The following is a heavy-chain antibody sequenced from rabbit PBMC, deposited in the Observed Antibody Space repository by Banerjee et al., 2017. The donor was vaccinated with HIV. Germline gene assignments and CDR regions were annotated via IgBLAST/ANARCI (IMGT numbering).Heavy chain of an antibody. D-gene: IGHD6-1*01. CDR3: ARDDAGYAIVNGNL. CDR1: GFSLSNNYV. CDR2: IVIGSTDST. Sequence: QSLQESGGGLFQPGGSLALTCKASGFSLSNNYVMSWVRQAPGKGLEWIACIVIGSTDSTWYASWAKGRFTISKTSSTTVTLQMTSLTAADTATYFCARDDAGYAIVNGNLWGPGTLVTVS. V-gene: IGHV1S40*01. J-gene: IGHJ4*01.